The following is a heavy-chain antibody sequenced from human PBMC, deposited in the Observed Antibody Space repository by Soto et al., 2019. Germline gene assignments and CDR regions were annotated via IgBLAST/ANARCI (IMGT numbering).Heavy chain of an antibody. V-gene: IGHV3-15*01. CDR1: GFTFSNAW. CDR3: TTDWGYCSGGSCYSFDY. CDR2: IKSKTDGGTT. Sequence: GGSLRLSCAASGFTFSNAWMSWVRQAPGKGLEWVGRIKSKTDGGTTDYAAPVKGRFTISRDDSKNTLYLQMNSLKTEDTAVYYCTTDWGYCSGGSCYSFDYWGQGTLVTVSS. D-gene: IGHD2-15*01. J-gene: IGHJ4*02.